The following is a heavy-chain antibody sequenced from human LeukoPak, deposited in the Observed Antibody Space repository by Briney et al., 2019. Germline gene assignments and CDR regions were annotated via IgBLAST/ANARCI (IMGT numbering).Heavy chain of an antibody. CDR2: IHRSGSP. CDR3: AREILGGFNPGAY. J-gene: IGHJ4*02. CDR1: LDSTTSNF. V-gene: IGHV4-4*08. D-gene: IGHD1-14*01. Sequence: KPSETLSLTCTVSLDSTTSNFWSWVRQPSGKGLEWIGEIHRSGSPNYNPSLQSRVTISIDRSRNQIALELSSVTAADTAVYYCAREILGGFNPGAYWGQGTLVTVSS.